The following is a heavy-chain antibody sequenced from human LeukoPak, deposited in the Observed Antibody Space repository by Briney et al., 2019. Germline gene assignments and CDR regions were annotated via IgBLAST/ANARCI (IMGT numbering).Heavy chain of an antibody. V-gene: IGHV4-61*10. D-gene: IGHD2-8*01. Sequence: SSETLSLTCTVSGGSISSGRYYWSWIRQPAGKGLEWIGYIYYTGSTNYNPSLKSRVTISVDTSKNQFSLKLSSVTAADTAMYYCARHIGGVDYYWGQGALVTVSS. CDR3: ARHIGGVDYY. CDR1: GGSISSGRYY. J-gene: IGHJ4*02. CDR2: IYYTGST.